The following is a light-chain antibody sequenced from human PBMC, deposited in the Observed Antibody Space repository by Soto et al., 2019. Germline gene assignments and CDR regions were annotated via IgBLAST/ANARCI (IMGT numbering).Light chain of an antibody. CDR3: RQYGSSPPMYT. Sequence: EIVLTQSPGTLSLSPGERATLSCRASQSVSSTYLAWYQQQPGQAPRLLIYGASSRATGIPDRFSGSGSGTDFTLTISRLEPEDFAVYYCRQYGSSPPMYTFGQGTKLEIK. V-gene: IGKV3-20*01. J-gene: IGKJ2*01. CDR1: QSVSSTY. CDR2: GAS.